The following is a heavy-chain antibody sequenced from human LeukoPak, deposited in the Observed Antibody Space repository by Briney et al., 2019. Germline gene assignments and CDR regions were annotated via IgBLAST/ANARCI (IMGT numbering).Heavy chain of an antibody. Sequence: SGGSLRLSCAASGFTFSSYWMSWVRQAPGKGLEWVANIKQDGSEKYYVDSVKGRFTISRDNAKNSLYLQMNSLRAEDTAVCYCASTYYYGSGSYSAFDYWGQGTLVTVSS. CDR2: IKQDGSEK. CDR3: ASTYYYGSGSYSAFDY. J-gene: IGHJ4*02. D-gene: IGHD3-10*01. CDR1: GFTFSSYW. V-gene: IGHV3-7*01.